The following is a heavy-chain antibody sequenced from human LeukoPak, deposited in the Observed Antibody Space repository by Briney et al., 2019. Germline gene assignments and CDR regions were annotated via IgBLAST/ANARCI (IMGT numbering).Heavy chain of an antibody. CDR1: GFTVSGNY. J-gene: IGHJ4*02. V-gene: IGHV3-66*01. CDR2: IHRGGNT. Sequence: AGSLRLSCAVSGFTVSGNYMSWVRQAPGKGLEWLSVIHRGGNTYYPDSVKGRFTISRDSSKNTVFLNMDSLRAEDTAVYYCARDPGYGLGVAYGDYWGQGTLVTVSS. CDR3: ARDPGYGLGVAYGDY. D-gene: IGHD3-10*01.